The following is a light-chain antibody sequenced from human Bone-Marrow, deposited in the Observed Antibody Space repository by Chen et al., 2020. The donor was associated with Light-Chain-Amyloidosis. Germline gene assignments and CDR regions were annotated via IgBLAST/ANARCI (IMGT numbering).Light chain of an antibody. CDR3: QVWDRSSDRPV. Sequence: SYVLTQPSSESVAPGQTATIAWGGNNIGSTSVHWYQQTPGQAPLLVVYDDSDRPSGIPERLSGSNSGNTATLTISRVEAGDEADYYCQVWDRSSDRPVFGGGTKLTVL. J-gene: IGLJ3*02. V-gene: IGLV3-21*02. CDR1: NIGSTS. CDR2: DDS.